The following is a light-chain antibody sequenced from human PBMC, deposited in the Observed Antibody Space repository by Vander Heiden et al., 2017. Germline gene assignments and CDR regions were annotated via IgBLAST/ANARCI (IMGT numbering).Light chain of an antibody. J-gene: IGLJ3*02. V-gene: IGLV6-57*01. CDR3: QSYEFGTGV. Sequence: NFVLAQPHSVSEALGKTVTISCTRSSGGIATTYVQWYQQRPGASPTTVIYEDKKRMSGVPERFSGSIDSSPNYASLTISGLKPEDEAEYYCQSYEFGTGVLGGGTK. CDR2: EDK. CDR1: SGGIATTY.